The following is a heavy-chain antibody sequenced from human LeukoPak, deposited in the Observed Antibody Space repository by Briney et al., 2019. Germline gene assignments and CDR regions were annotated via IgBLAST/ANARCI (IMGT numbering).Heavy chain of an antibody. Sequence: PGGTLRLSCAASGFTFRIYGMHWVRHPPRKGLGWMAFVRDDGSTKYYADPVKGRFTISRDNSKSTLSLQKNSLRAEDASVFFCAKTVRSCWEFFHSWGRETGVTVPS. CDR3: AKTVRSCWEFFHS. V-gene: IGHV3-30*02. CDR1: GFTFRIYG. D-gene: IGHD1-26*01. J-gene: IGHJ4*02. CDR2: VRDDGSTK.